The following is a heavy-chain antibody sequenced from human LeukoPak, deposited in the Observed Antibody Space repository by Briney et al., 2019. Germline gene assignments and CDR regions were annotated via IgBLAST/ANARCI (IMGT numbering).Heavy chain of an antibody. CDR2: AYYTSKWIT. CDR1: GDSVTSDNTA. CDR3: ARGYWAHGMNV. D-gene: IGHD6-13*01. J-gene: IGHJ6*02. V-gene: IGHV6-1*01. Sequence: SQTLSLTCAISGDSVTSDNTAWNWIRQSPSRGLEWLGSAYYTSKWITNYTVSVRSRITVNPNTSNNQFSLQLSSVTPEDTAVYYCARGYWAHGMNVWGPGTTVTVSS.